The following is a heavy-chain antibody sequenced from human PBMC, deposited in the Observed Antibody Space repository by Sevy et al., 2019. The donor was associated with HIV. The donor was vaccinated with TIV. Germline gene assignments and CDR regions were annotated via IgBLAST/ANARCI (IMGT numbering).Heavy chain of an antibody. D-gene: IGHD5-18*01. CDR2: ITGGGDST. CDR1: GFTVSTYA. Sequence: GGSLRLSCAASGFTVSTYAINCVRQAPGEGLEWVSAITGGGDSTYYADSVKGRFTISRDNSKNVVYLQMNSLRAEDTAVYYCAAAYTAMVTDLDYWGQGTLVTVSS. CDR3: AAAYTAMVTDLDY. J-gene: IGHJ4*02. V-gene: IGHV3-23*01.